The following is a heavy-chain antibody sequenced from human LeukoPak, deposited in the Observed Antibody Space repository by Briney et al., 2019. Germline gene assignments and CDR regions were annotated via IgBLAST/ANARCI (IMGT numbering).Heavy chain of an antibody. CDR2: IIPIFGTA. J-gene: IGHJ4*02. D-gene: IGHD6-19*01. CDR3: ARESSGEGSGFDY. Sequence: GSSVKVSCKASGGTFSSYAISWVRQAPGQGLEWMGGIIPIFGTANYAQKFQGRVTITADKSTSTAYMELRSLRSDDTAVYYCARESSGEGSGFDYWGQGTLVTVSS. CDR1: GGTFSSYA. V-gene: IGHV1-69*06.